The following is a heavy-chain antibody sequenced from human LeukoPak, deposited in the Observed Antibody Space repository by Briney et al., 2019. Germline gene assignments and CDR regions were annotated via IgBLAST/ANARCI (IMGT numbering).Heavy chain of an antibody. CDR2: IYYSGST. V-gene: IGHV4-31*03. Sequence: SETLSLTCTVSGSSISSGGYYWSWIRQHPGKGLEWIGYIYYSGSTYYNPSLKSRVTISVDTSKNQFSLKLSSVTAADTAVYYCEGTAEGQYSIFDYWGQGTLVTVSS. J-gene: IGHJ4*02. CDR3: EGTAEGQYSIFDY. D-gene: IGHD5-18*01. CDR1: GSSISSGGYY.